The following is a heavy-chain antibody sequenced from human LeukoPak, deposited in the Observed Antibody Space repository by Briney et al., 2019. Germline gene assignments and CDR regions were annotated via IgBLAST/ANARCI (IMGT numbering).Heavy chain of an antibody. D-gene: IGHD3-9*01. CDR3: AKDGTILTGLYPDYFDY. Sequence: GSLRLSCAASGFTFSSYAMSWVRQAPGKGLEWVSSISSSSSYIYYADSVKGRFTISRDNAKNSLYLQMNSLRPEDTALYYCAKDGTILTGLYPDYFDYWGQGTLVTVSS. CDR2: ISSSSSYI. J-gene: IGHJ4*02. V-gene: IGHV3-21*04. CDR1: GFTFSSYA.